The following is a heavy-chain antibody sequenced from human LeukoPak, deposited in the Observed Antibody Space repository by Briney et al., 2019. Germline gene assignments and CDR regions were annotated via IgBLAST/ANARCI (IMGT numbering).Heavy chain of an antibody. V-gene: IGHV4-4*02. D-gene: IGHD1-26*01. J-gene: IGHJ3*02. CDR2: IYRSGST. Sequence: SETLSLTCAVSGGSISSPNWWTWVRQPPGKGLEWIGEIYRSGSTNYNPSLKSRVTMSVDKSKNQFSLKMTSVTAADTAVYYCARVRYSGSYYGHDDFDIWGQGTMVTVSS. CDR1: GGSISSPNW. CDR3: ARVRYSGSYYGHDDFDI.